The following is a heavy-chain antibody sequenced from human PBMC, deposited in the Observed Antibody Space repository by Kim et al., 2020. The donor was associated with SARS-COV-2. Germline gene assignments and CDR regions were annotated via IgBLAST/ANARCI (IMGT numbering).Heavy chain of an antibody. CDR1: GFTFDDYA. CDR2: ISWNSGSI. J-gene: IGHJ4*02. V-gene: IGHV3-9*01. CDR3: AKDIMATVTTGVDY. Sequence: GGSLRLSCAASGFTFDDYAMHWVRQAPGKGLEWVSGISWNSGSIGYADSVKGRFTISRDNAKNSLYLQMNSLRAEDTALYYCAKDIMATVTTGVDYWGQGTLVTVSS. D-gene: IGHD4-17*01.